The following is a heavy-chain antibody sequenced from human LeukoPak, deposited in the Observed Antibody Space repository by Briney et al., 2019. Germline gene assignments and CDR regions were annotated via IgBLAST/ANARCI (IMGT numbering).Heavy chain of an antibody. CDR2: ISAYNGNT. CDR1: GHTFTSYG. D-gene: IGHD1-26*01. V-gene: IGHV1-18*01. CDR3: ARAPPAVGATLFDY. J-gene: IGHJ4*02. Sequence: GASVKVSCKASGHTFTSYGISWVRQAPGQGLEWMGWISAYNGNTNYAQRLQGRVTMTTDTSTSTAYIELRSLRSDDTAVYYCARAPPAVGATLFDYWGQGTLVTVSS.